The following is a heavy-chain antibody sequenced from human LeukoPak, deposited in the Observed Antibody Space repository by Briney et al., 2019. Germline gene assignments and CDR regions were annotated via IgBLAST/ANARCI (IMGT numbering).Heavy chain of an antibody. D-gene: IGHD5-24*01. V-gene: IGHV3-23*01. J-gene: IGHJ4*02. CDR1: GFTFSSYA. CDR3: AKDLAEMATIIDY. Sequence: GGSLRLSCVASGFTFSSYAMSWVRQAPVKGLEWISAISTSGGDTYYADSVRGRFTISRDNSKNTLYLQMNSLRAEDTAVYYCAKDLAEMATIIDYWGQGTLVTVSS. CDR2: ISTSGGDT.